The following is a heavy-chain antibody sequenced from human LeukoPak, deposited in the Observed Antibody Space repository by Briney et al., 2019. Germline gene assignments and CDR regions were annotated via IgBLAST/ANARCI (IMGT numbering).Heavy chain of an antibody. Sequence: GGALRISFAAPGFTFSSYDMHRVRQSTGKGLEWVSLIGTAGDTYYADSVKGRFTISRENAKNSLHLQMNSLRAGDTAVYYCARGYYGSADSWGQGTLVTVSS. CDR1: GFTFSSYD. V-gene: IGHV3-13*04. CDR3: ARGYYGSADS. CDR2: IGTAGDT. D-gene: IGHD3-10*01. J-gene: IGHJ4*02.